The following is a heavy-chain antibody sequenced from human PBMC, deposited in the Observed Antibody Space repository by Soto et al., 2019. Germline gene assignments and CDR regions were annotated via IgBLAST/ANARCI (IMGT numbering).Heavy chain of an antibody. J-gene: IGHJ3*02. CDR1: GYTFTGYY. V-gene: IGHV1-2*02. CDR2: INPNGGGT. CDR3: ARDDAFDI. Sequence: ASVKVSCKASGYTFTGYYIHWVRQAPGQGLEWMGWINPNGGGTNYAQKFQGRVSMTRDTSISTAFMDLSSLISDDTAIYYCARDDAFDIWGQATLVT.